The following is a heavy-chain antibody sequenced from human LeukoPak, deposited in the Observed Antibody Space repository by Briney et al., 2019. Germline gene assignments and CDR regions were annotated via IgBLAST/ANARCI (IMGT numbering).Heavy chain of an antibody. CDR3: ARGYCSSTSCYEAIYYYGMDV. Sequence: SETLSLTCAVYGGSFSGYYWSWIRQPPGKGLEWIGEINHSGSTNYNPSLKSRVTISVDTSKNQFSLKLSSVTAADTAVYYCARGYCSSTSCYEAIYYYGMDVWGQGTTVTVSS. D-gene: IGHD2-2*01. CDR2: INHSGST. J-gene: IGHJ6*02. V-gene: IGHV4-34*01. CDR1: GGSFSGYY.